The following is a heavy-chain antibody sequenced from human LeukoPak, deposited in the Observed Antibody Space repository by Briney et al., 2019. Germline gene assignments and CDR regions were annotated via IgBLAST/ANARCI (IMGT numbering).Heavy chain of an antibody. CDR1: GDSVSSSNYY. V-gene: IGHV4-39*01. CDR3: AITANTLAAFDI. Sequence: SETLSLTCTVSGDSVSSSNYYWAWIRQPPGKGLEWIGNIYYSGSTYYNPSLKSRLTISVDTSKNQFSLKLSSVTAADTAVYYCAITANTLAAFDIWGQGTMVTVSS. J-gene: IGHJ3*02. D-gene: IGHD5-18*01. CDR2: IYYSGST.